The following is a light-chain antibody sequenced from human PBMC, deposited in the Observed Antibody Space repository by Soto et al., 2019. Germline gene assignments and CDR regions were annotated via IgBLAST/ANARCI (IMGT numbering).Light chain of an antibody. CDR2: TNN. Sequence: QSVLTQPPSASGTPGQRLTISCSGSTSNIESHPVNWFQQVPGAAPKLLIKTNNQRPSGVPDRFSGSKSGASASLAISGLQSEDEGTYYCATWDDSRNGVFGSGTKVTV. J-gene: IGLJ1*01. CDR3: ATWDDSRNGV. V-gene: IGLV1-44*01. CDR1: TSNIESHP.